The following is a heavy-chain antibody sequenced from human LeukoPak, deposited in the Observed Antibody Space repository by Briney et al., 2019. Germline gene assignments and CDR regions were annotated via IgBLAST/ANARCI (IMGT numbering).Heavy chain of an antibody. CDR2: IYYSGST. D-gene: IGHD2-2*01. V-gene: IGHV4-59*01. J-gene: IGHJ5*02. CDR3: ARGQDIVVVPAAIDNWFDP. Sequence: SETLSLTCTVSGGSISSYYWSWIRQPPGKGLEWIGYIYYSGSTNYNPSLKSRVTISVDTSKNQFSLKLSSVTAADTAAYYCARGQDIVVVPAAIDNWFDPWGQGTLVTVSS. CDR1: GGSISSYY.